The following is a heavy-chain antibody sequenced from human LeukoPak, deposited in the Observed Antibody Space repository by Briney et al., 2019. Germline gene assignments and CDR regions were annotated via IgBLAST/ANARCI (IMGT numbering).Heavy chain of an antibody. J-gene: IGHJ4*02. V-gene: IGHV3-7*05. D-gene: IGHD2-2*02. Sequence: GGSLRLSCAASGFTFKNYWMTWVRQPPGKGLEWVANIKPDGSETYCVDSVKGRFTISRDNAKNSLYLQMNSLRAGDTAVYYCARGGYKTTDYWGQGTLVTVSS. CDR2: IKPDGSET. CDR1: GFTFKNYW. CDR3: ARGGYKTTDY.